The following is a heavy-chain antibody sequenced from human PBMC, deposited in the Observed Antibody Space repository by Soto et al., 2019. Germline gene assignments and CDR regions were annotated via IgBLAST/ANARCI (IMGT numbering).Heavy chain of an antibody. D-gene: IGHD3-16*01. CDR1: GYTFTSYG. J-gene: IGHJ6*04. V-gene: IGHV1-18*01. Sequence: ASVKVSCKASGYTFTSYGISWVRQAPGQGLEWMGWISAYNGNTNYAQKLQGRVTMTTDTSTSTAYMELRSLRSDDTAVYYCAKSVELGYYYGMDVWGKGTTVTVAS. CDR2: ISAYNGNT. CDR3: AKSVELGYYYGMDV.